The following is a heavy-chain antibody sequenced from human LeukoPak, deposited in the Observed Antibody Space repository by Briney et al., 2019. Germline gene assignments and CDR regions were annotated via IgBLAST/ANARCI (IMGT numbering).Heavy chain of an antibody. D-gene: IGHD3-9*01. CDR2: IFISGGT. V-gene: IGHV4-61*02. CDR3: ARGGSTLHSAGGHDIEFYYYYYMDV. J-gene: IGHJ6*03. CDR1: GGSISSSSYY. Sequence: SETLSLTCTVSGGSISSSSYYWDWIRQPAGKGLEWIGRIFISGGTNYNPSPRSRVTMSLDTSKNQFSLKLYSVTAADTAVYYCARGGSTLHSAGGHDIEFYYYYYMDVWGKGTTVTISS.